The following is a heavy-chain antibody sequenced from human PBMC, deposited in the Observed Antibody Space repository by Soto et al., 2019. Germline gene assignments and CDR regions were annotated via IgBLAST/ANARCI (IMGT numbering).Heavy chain of an antibody. CDR3: ARGGYYDNSWGKLSHYGLDV. V-gene: IGHV1-18*01. Sequence: QVQLAQSANEVKKPGASVRVSCKAAGYTFIRYGIAWVRQAPGQGLEWMGWISPYNDYTVYAQKFQGRVSMTADTSTRTVYMNLRGLKSADTAVYYCARGGYYDNSWGKLSHYGLDVWGHGTSFSVSS. D-gene: IGHD3-16*01. CDR1: GYTFIRYG. J-gene: IGHJ6*02. CDR2: ISPYNDYT.